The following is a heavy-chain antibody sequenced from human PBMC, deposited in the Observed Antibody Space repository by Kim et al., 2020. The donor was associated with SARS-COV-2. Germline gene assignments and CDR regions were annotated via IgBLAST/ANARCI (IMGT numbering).Heavy chain of an antibody. V-gene: IGHV3-48*02. CDR3: VRDRMGGAFDM. CDR2: ITKSSTTI. Sequence: GGSLRLSCATSGFTFSAYDMNWVRQAPGKGLEWLSFITKSSTTIYYADSVEGRFTISRDNAKNSLFLQMNSLRDEDTAIYYCVRDRMGGAFDMRGQGTMVTVSS. D-gene: IGHD3-16*01. CDR1: GFTFSAYD. J-gene: IGHJ3*02.